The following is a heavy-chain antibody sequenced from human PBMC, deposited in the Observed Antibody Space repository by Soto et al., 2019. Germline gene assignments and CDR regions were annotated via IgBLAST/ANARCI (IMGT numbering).Heavy chain of an antibody. CDR2: ISAGGVCT. CDR3: ANEGCRASGYNYANNYFDY. D-gene: IGHD5-12*01. J-gene: IGHJ4*02. CDR1: GFTFGFNA. Sequence: GGSLRLSCAATGFTFGFNALSWVRQAPGKGLEWVSSISAGGVCTNYADSVRGRFTISRDNSKNTLYLQMNSLSAEDTAVYYCANEGCRASGYNYANNYFDYWGQGTRVTVSS. V-gene: IGHV3-23*01.